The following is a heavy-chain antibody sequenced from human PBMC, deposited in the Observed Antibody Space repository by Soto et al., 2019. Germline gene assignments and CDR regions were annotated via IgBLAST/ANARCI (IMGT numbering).Heavy chain of an antibody. V-gene: IGHV1-69*04. J-gene: IGHJ3*02. CDR3: ARGDGAYRYAFDS. CDR1: GGIYSSYS. Sequence: QVQLVQSGAEVKKPGSSVKVSCKASGGIYSSYSISWVRQAPEQGLEWMGRIIQMAGLADYAQRFQGRVTITADESTSTAYMELTSLTSEDTGIYYCARGDGAYRYAFDSWRQGTMVTVSS. D-gene: IGHD2-8*01. CDR2: IIQMAGLA.